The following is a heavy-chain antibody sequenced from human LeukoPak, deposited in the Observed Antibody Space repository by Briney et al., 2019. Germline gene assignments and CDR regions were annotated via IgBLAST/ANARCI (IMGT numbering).Heavy chain of an antibody. CDR2: IKQDGGEK. V-gene: IGHV3-7*03. D-gene: IGHD5-12*01. CDR3: ARARWLRSARYYFDY. Sequence: GGSLRLSCAASGFTFSSYWMSWVRQAPGKGQEWVANIKQDGGEKYYVDSVKGRFTISRDNAKNSLYLQMNSLRAEDTAVYYCARARWLRSARYYFDYWGQGTLVTVSS. CDR1: GFTFSSYW. J-gene: IGHJ4*02.